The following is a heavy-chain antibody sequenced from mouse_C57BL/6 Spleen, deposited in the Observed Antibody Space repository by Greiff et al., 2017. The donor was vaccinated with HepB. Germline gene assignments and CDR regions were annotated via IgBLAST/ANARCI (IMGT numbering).Heavy chain of an antibody. CDR2: IDPSDSYT. CDR1: GYTFTSYW. V-gene: IGHV1-69*01. J-gene: IGHJ4*01. D-gene: IGHD3-2*02. CDR3: ARGGQLRLPLYAMDY. Sequence: VQLQQPGAELVMPGASVKLSCKASGYTFTSYWMHWVKQRPGQGLEWIGEIDPSDSYTNYNQKFKGKSTLTVDKSSSTAYMQLSSLTSEDSAVYYCARGGQLRLPLYAMDYWGQGTSVTVSS.